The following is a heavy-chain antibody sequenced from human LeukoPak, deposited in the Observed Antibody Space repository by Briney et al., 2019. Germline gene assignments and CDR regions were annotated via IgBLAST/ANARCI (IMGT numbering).Heavy chain of an antibody. CDR1: GFTVSSNY. CDR3: ASKRVGATYFDY. V-gene: IGHV3-53*01. D-gene: IGHD1-26*01. CDR2: IYSGGST. J-gene: IGHJ4*02. Sequence: PGGSLRLSCAASGFTVSSNYMSWVRQAPGKGLEWVSVIYSGGSTYYADSVKGRFTISRDNSKNTLYLQMNSLRAEDTAVYYCASKRVGATYFDYWAREPWSPSPQ.